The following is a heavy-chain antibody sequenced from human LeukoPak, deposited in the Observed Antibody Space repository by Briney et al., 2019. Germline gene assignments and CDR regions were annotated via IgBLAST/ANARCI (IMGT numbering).Heavy chain of an antibody. V-gene: IGHV1-2*02. CDR3: ARLEGNWGSSNYYFDY. J-gene: IGHJ4*02. CDR2: INPNSGGT. Sequence: ASVKVSCKASGYTFTGYYMHWVRQAPGQGLEWMGWINPNSGGTNYAQKFQGRVTMTRDTSISTAYMELSRLRSDDTAVYYWARLEGNWGSSNYYFDYWGQGTLVTVSS. D-gene: IGHD7-27*01. CDR1: GYTFTGYY.